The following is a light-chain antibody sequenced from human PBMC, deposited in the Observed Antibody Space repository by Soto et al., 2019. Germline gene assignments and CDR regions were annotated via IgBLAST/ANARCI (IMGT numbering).Light chain of an antibody. CDR1: SSNIGSNY. J-gene: IGLJ1*01. CDR3: AAWDDSLSGYV. Sequence: QSVLTQPPSASGTPGQRVTISCSGSSSNIGSNYVYWYQQLPGTAPKLLIYRNNQRPSGVPDRFSGSKSGTSASQAISGLRSEDEADYYCAAWDDSLSGYVFGTGTKLTVL. CDR2: RNN. V-gene: IGLV1-47*01.